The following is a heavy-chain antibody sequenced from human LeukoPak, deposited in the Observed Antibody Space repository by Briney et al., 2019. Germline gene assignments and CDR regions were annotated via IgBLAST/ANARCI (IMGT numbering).Heavy chain of an antibody. CDR1: GGSISSGSYY. V-gene: IGHV4-61*02. CDR2: IYTSGST. J-gene: IGHJ6*02. D-gene: IGHD3-10*01. CDR3: ARHIRDGSGSPYYYYGMDV. Sequence: SETLSLTCTVSGGSISSGSYYWSWIRQPAGKGLEWIGRIYTSGSTNYNPSLKSRVTISVDTSKNQFSLKLSSVTAADTAVYYCARHIRDGSGSPYYYYGMDVWGQGTTVTVSS.